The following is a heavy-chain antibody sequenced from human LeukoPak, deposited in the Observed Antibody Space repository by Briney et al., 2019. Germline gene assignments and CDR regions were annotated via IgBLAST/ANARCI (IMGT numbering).Heavy chain of an antibody. J-gene: IGHJ5*02. Sequence: GGSLRLSCAASGFTFPTYAMSWVRQAPGKGLEWVSVIYGGGTTYYADSVKGRFTISRDNSKNTLYLQMNSLRVEDTAVYYCARAIPFGGWFDPWGQGTPVTVSS. V-gene: IGHV3-66*01. CDR2: IYGGGTT. CDR1: GFTFPTYA. D-gene: IGHD3-16*01. CDR3: ARAIPFGGWFDP.